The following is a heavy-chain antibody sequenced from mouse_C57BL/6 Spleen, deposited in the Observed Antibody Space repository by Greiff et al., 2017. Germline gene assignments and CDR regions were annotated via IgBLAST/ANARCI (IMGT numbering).Heavy chain of an antibody. CDR2: INPSSGYT. J-gene: IGHJ4*01. CDR1: GYTFTSYW. Sequence: VQLQQSGAELAKPGASVKLSCKASGYTFTSYWMHWVKQRPGQGLEWIGYINPSSGYTKYNQKFKDKATLTADKSSSTAYMQLSSLTYEDSAVYYCARAYYSNLYAMDYGGQGTSVTVSS. CDR3: ARAYYSNLYAMDY. V-gene: IGHV1-7*01. D-gene: IGHD2-5*01.